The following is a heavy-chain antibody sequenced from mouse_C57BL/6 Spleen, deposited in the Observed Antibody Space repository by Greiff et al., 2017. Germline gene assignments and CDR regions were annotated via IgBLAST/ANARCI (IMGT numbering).Heavy chain of an antibody. J-gene: IGHJ4*01. CDR1: GYTFTSYW. CDR2: IDPSDSYT. D-gene: IGHD2-3*01. CDR3: ARGWLHAMDY. V-gene: IGHV1-59*01. Sequence: QVQLQQPGAELVRPGTSVKLSCKASGYTFTSYWMHWVKQRPGQGLEWIGVIDPSDSYTNYNQKLQGKATLTVDTSSSTAYMQLSSLTSEDSAVYYCARGWLHAMDYWGQGTSVTVSS.